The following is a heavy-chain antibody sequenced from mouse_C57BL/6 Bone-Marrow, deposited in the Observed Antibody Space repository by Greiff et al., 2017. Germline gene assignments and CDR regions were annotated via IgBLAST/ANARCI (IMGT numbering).Heavy chain of an antibody. D-gene: IGHD1-1*01. CDR1: GFSLSTSGMG. V-gene: IGHV8-12*01. J-gene: IGHJ4*01. CDR3: ARRGDYYGSISYAMDY. CDR2: IYWDDDK. Sequence: QVTLKESGPGILQSSQTLSLTCSFSGFSLSTSGMGVSWIRQPSGKGLEWLAHIYWDDDKRYNPSLKSRLTISKDTSRNQVFLKITSVDTADTATYYCARRGDYYGSISYAMDYWGQGTSVTVSS.